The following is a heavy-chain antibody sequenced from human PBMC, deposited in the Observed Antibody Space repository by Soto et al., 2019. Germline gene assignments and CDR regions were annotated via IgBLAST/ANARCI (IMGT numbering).Heavy chain of an antibody. J-gene: IGHJ6*02. V-gene: IGHV1-18*01. CDR3: AREGVAPYYYYGMDV. CDR2: ISSYNGDT. Sequence: QVQLVQSGAEGKKPGASVKVSCKASGYTFTRSGISWVRQAPGQGPEWMGWISSYNGDTNYAQTFQGRVTMTTDTSTSTAYMELRSLRSDDTAVYYCAREGVAPYYYYGMDVWDQGTPVTVSS. D-gene: IGHD5-12*01. CDR1: GYTFTRSG.